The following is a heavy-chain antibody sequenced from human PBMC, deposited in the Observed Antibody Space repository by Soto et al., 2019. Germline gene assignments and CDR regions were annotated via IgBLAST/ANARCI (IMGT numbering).Heavy chain of an antibody. D-gene: IGHD3-3*02. V-gene: IGHV3-23*01. CDR2: INPSGGST. CDR3: AKGIYYFAS. J-gene: IGHJ4*02. CDR1: GFTFSSYA. Sequence: EVQLLESGGDLVQPGGSLRLSCAAPGFTFSSYAMGWVRQAPGKGLDWVSTINPSGGSTYYADSVKGRFTVSRDNSKSTLYLQMNSLSDEDTAVYYCAKGIYYFASWSQGSRVTVSS.